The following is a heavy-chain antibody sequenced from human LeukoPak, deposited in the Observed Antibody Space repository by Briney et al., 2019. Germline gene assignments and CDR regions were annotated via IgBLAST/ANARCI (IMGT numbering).Heavy chain of an antibody. CDR2: MNPNSGNT. J-gene: IGHJ3*02. CDR3: ARASPLDTMIVVVITTAFDI. Sequence: ASVKVSCKGSGYTFTSYDINWVRQATGQGLEWMGWMNPNSGNTGYAQKFQGRVTMTRNTSISTAYMELSSLRSEDTAVYYCARASPLDTMIVVVITTAFDIWGQGTMVTVSS. CDR1: GYTFTSYD. D-gene: IGHD3-22*01. V-gene: IGHV1-8*01.